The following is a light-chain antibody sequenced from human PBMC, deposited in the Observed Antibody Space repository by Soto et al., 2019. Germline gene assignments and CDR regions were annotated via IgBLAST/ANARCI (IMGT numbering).Light chain of an antibody. CDR2: DVS. V-gene: IGLV2-14*01. Sequence: QSALTQPASVSGSPGQSITISCTGTSSDVGGYNYVSWYQQHPGKAPQLIIYDVSTRPSGVSNRFSGSKSGNTASLTISGLQAEDEADYYCSSYTSSSTLPYVFGTGTKLTVL. CDR3: SSYTSSSTLPYV. J-gene: IGLJ1*01. CDR1: SSDVGGYNY.